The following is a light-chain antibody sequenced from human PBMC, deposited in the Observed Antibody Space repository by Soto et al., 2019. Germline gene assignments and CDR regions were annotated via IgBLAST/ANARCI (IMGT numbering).Light chain of an antibody. Sequence: EIPVTQSPPTLSSSVGDRVTITCRASQTISTWMAWYQQKPGRAPKLLVYDASTLQSGVASRFSGSGSGTEFTLIISGLQPDDSATYYCQQYTNTNNPWMFGQGTKVDI. CDR1: QTISTW. V-gene: IGKV1-5*01. J-gene: IGKJ1*01. CDR3: QQYTNTNNPWM. CDR2: DAS.